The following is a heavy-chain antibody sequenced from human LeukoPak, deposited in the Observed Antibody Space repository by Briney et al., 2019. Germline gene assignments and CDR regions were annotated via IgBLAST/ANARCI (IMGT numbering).Heavy chain of an antibody. J-gene: IGHJ4*02. V-gene: IGHV1-69*01. D-gene: IGHD3-10*01. CDR3: ARSSITMVRGAHFPIPDY. CDR2: IIPIFGTA. CDR1: GGTFSSYA. Sequence: ASVKVSCKASGGTFSSYAISWVRQAPGQGLEWMGGIIPIFGTANYAQKFQGRVTTTADESTSTAYMELSSLRSEDTAVYYCARSSITMVRGAHFPIPDYWGRGTLVTVSS.